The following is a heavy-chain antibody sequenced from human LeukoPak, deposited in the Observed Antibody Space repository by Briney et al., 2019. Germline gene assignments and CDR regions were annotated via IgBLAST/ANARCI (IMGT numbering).Heavy chain of an antibody. J-gene: IGHJ5*02. V-gene: IGHV1-2*02. Sequence: ASVKVSCKASGYSFTACYINWVRQAPGQGLEWMGWLNPNSGGTNYAQKFQGRVTMTRDTSISTAYMEVSRLRSDDTAVYYCARAKSQDCSIVNCQEWFDPWGQGTLVTVSS. CDR2: LNPNSGGT. CDR3: ARAKSQDCSIVNCQEWFDP. D-gene: IGHD2-2*01. CDR1: GYSFTACY.